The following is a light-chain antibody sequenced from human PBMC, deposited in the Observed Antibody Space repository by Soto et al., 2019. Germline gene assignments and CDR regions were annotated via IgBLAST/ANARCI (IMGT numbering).Light chain of an antibody. CDR2: SNN. V-gene: IGLV1-44*01. Sequence: QSVLTQPPSASGTPGQRITISCSGSSSNIGSHTVNWHQQVPGTAPKLLIYSNNERPSGVPDRFSGSKSGTSASLAISGLQSGDEADYYCAAWDVSLNGVIFGGGTKLTVL. CDR1: SSNIGSHT. CDR3: AAWDVSLNGVI. J-gene: IGLJ2*01.